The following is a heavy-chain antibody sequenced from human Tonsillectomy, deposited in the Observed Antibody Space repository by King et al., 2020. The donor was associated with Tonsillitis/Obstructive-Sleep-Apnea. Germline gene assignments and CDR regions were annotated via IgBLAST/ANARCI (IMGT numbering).Heavy chain of an antibody. J-gene: IGHJ4*02. D-gene: IGHD1-26*01. CDR1: GFTFSSYW. V-gene: IGHV3-74*01. CDR3: ASWWYTGSTTALNSYFDY. CDR2: INSDGSTT. Sequence: VQLVESGGGLVQPGGSLRLSCAASGFTFSSYWMHWVRQAPGKGLMWVSRINSDGSTTNYADSVKGRFNISRDNAKNTLYLQMNSLRAEDTALYYCASWWYTGSTTALNSYFDYWGQGTLVTVSS.